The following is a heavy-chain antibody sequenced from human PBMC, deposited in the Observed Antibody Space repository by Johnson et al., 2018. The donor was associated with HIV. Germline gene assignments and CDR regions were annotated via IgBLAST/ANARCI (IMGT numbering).Heavy chain of an antibody. J-gene: IGHJ3*02. V-gene: IGHV3-15*07. CDR3: TTDQVGRNYGGKYHI. CDR1: GIIFSHYG. D-gene: IGHD1-7*01. Sequence: MQLVESGGGVVQPGRSLRLSCTVSGIIFSHYGMHWVRQAPGKGLDWVGRIYSKPEGGTTEYAAPANGRFTISRDDSKNTLYLQMNSLKTEDTAVYYCTTDQVGRNYGGKYHIWGQGTVVTVSS. CDR2: IYSKPEGGTT.